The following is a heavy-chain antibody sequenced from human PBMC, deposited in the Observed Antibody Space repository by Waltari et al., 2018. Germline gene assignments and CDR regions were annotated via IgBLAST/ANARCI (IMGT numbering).Heavy chain of an antibody. Sequence: QVQLVQSGAEVKKPGASVKVSCKASGYTFTGYYMHWVRQAPGQGLEWMGWINPNSGGTNYAQKFQGRVTMTRDTSISTAYMELSRLRSDDTAVYYCARDDGMYYYDSSGPNWFDPWGQGTLVTVSS. V-gene: IGHV1-2*02. CDR3: ARDDGMYYYDSSGPNWFDP. CDR1: GYTFTGYY. D-gene: IGHD3-22*01. J-gene: IGHJ5*02. CDR2: INPNSGGT.